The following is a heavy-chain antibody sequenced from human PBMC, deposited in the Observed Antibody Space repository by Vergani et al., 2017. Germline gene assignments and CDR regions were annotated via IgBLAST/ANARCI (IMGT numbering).Heavy chain of an antibody. Sequence: QVQLHESGPGLVKPSQTLSLTCTVSGGSITCGSFYWSWIRQPAGKGLEWIRRIHSSGTTNYNPPLKSRVTLSVDTSKNQLSLRMTSVTAADTAVYYCARHKVGATYGMDVWGQGTTVTVSS. CDR1: GGSITCGSFY. CDR3: ARHKVGATYGMDV. V-gene: IGHV4-61*02. CDR2: IHSSGTT. D-gene: IGHD1-26*01. J-gene: IGHJ6*02.